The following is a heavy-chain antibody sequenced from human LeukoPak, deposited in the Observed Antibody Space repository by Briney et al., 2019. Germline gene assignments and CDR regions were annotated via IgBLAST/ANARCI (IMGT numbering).Heavy chain of an antibody. Sequence: RGSLRLSCAASGFTFSSYGMNWVRQAPGKGLEWVAMIWYDGSNTCYADSLKGRFTISRDNSKNTLYAQMNCLRAEDTAVYYCGKDARLEPYYHSSGYYSDALDIWGQGTMVTVSS. J-gene: IGHJ3*02. CDR2: IWYDGSNT. CDR3: GKDARLEPYYHSSGYYSDALDI. V-gene: IGHV3-33*06. D-gene: IGHD3-22*01. CDR1: GFTFSSYG.